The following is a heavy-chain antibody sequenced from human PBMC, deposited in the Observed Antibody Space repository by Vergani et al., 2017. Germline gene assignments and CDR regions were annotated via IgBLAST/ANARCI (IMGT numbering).Heavy chain of an antibody. CDR1: GFTFSSYE. CDR2: ISSSSSYI. D-gene: IGHD2-21*01. CDR3: ATTPSRLDYYYYYMDV. V-gene: IGHV3-48*03. J-gene: IGHJ6*03. Sequence: EVQLVESGGGLVQPGGSLRLSCAASGFTFSSYEMNWVRQAPGKGLEWVSSISSSSSYIYYADSVKGRFTISRDNAKNSLYLQMNSLRAEDTAVYYCATTPSRLDYYYYYMDVWGKGTTVTVSS.